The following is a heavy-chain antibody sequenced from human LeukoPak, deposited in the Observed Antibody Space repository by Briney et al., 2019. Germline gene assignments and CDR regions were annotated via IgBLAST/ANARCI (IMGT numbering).Heavy chain of an antibody. CDR2: INPNSGGT. Sequence: ASVKVSCKASGYTFTSYYMHWVRQAPGQGLEWMGWINPNSGGTNYAQKFQGRVTMTRDTSISTAYMELSRLRSDDTAVYYCARGRESSSWYEVWFDPWGQGTLVTVSS. CDR3: ARGRESSSWYEVWFDP. J-gene: IGHJ5*02. D-gene: IGHD6-13*01. CDR1: GYTFTSYY. V-gene: IGHV1-2*02.